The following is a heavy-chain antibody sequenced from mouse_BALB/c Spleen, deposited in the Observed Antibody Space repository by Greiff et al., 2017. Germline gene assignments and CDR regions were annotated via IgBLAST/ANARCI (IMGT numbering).Heavy chain of an antibody. CDR3: ARDRYYYGSSPYAMDY. V-gene: IGHV2-6-7*01. CDR2: IWGDGST. CDR1: GFSLTGYG. D-gene: IGHD1-1*01. Sequence: QVQLKESGPGLVAPSQSLSITCTVSGFSLTGYGVNWVRQPPGKGLEWLGMIWGDGSTDYNSALKSRLSISKDNSKSQVFLKMNSLQTDDTARYYCARDRYYYGSSPYAMDYWGQGTSVTVSS. J-gene: IGHJ4*01.